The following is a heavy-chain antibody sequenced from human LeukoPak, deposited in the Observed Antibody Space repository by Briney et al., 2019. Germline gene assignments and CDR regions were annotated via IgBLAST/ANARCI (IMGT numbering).Heavy chain of an antibody. CDR1: GYTFTNYG. D-gene: IGHD5-18*01. V-gene: IGHV1-18*01. Sequence: ASVTVSCKASGYTFTNYGISWVRQAPGQGLEWMGWISAYNGNTNYAQKLQSRVTMTTDTSTSTAYMELRSLRSDDTAVYYCARDLGIQLWLRRGYFDYWGQGTLVTVSS. CDR3: ARDLGIQLWLRRGYFDY. CDR2: ISAYNGNT. J-gene: IGHJ4*02.